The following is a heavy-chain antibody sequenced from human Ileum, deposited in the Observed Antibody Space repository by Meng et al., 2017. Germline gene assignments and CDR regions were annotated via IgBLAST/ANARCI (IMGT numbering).Heavy chain of an antibody. CDR3: ARGGGGGWPNWFDP. V-gene: IGHV4-61*01. D-gene: IGHD6-19*01. Sequence: GRLQAPGPGLVRPSETLSLPCTVSGGSVSSANSYWSWIRQTPGKGLEWIGYVYNTGNTNSNPSLRSRLTMSVDTSNSQFSLKLTSVTAADTAVYYCARGGGGGWPNWFDPWGQGTLVTVSS. J-gene: IGHJ5*02. CDR1: GGSVSSANSY. CDR2: VYNTGNT.